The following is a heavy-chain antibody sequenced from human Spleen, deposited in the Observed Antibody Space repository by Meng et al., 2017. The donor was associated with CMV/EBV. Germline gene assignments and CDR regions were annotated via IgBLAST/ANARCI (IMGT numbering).Heavy chain of an antibody. D-gene: IGHD1-26*01. J-gene: IGHJ6*02. CDR1: GYTFTSYG. Sequence: ASVKVSCKASGYTFTSYGISWVRQAPGQGLEWMGQVNPTGETTIYAPKFQGRVTMTGDTSTSTFYMALRSLTSGDTAVYYCARPDLSLGGYAMDVWGQGTTVTVSS. CDR3: ARPDLSLGGYAMDV. CDR2: VNPTGETT. V-gene: IGHV1-18*01.